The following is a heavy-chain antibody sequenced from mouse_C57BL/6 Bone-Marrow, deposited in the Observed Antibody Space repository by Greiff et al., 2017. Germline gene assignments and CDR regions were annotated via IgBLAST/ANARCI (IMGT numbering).Heavy chain of an antibody. CDR3: AREERAHYYGSSYGFAY. CDR1: GYTFTSYW. CDR2: IDPSDSYT. D-gene: IGHD1-1*01. J-gene: IGHJ3*01. V-gene: IGHV1-69*01. Sequence: QVQLQQPGAELVMPGASVKLSCKASGYTFTSYWMHWVKQRPGQGLEWIGAIDPSDSYTNYNQKFKGKSTLTVDKSSSTAYMQLSSLTSEDSAVYYCAREERAHYYGSSYGFAYWGQGTLVTVSA.